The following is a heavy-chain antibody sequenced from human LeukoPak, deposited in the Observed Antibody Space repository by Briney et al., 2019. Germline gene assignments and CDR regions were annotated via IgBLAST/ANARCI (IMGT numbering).Heavy chain of an antibody. CDR1: GGSISSYY. V-gene: IGHV4-59*01. D-gene: IGHD5-18*01. Sequence: PSETLSLTCTVSGGSISSYYWSWIRQPPGKGLEWIGDIYYSGSTNYNPSLKSRVTISVDTSKDQFSLKLSSVTAADTAVYYCARHAVVTGFSSQIDYWGQGTLVTVSS. CDR2: IYYSGST. J-gene: IGHJ4*02. CDR3: ARHAVVTGFSSQIDY.